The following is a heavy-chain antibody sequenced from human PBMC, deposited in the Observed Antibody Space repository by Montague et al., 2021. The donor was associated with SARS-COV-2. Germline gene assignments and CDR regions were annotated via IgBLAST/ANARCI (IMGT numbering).Heavy chain of an antibody. Sequence: SETLSLTCTVSGGSISSSSYYWGWIRQPPGKGLEWIGSIYYSGSTYYNPSFKSRVTISVDTSKNQFSLKLSSVTAADTAVYYCARQEPIVVVVAAARGWFDPWGQGTLVTVSS. V-gene: IGHV4-39*01. CDR3: ARQEPIVVVVAAARGWFDP. D-gene: IGHD2-15*01. CDR1: GGSISSSSYY. J-gene: IGHJ5*02. CDR2: IYYSGST.